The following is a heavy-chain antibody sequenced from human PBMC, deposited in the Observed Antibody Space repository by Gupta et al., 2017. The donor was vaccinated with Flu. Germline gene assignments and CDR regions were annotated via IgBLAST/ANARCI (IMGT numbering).Heavy chain of an antibody. D-gene: IGHD3-22*01. J-gene: IGHJ4*02. CDR2: LYWNDDK. Sequence: QITLKESGPTLVKPTQTLTLTCTFAGFSLSTSGVGVGWIRQPPGKALEWLGLLYWNDDKRYSPSLKTRLTITKDNSKNPVVLKMNNMDPVDTAAYYCAHRRCDSRGERCDFWGQGTLVTVSS. CDR3: AHRRCDSRGERCDF. V-gene: IGHV2-5*01. CDR1: GFSLSTSGVG.